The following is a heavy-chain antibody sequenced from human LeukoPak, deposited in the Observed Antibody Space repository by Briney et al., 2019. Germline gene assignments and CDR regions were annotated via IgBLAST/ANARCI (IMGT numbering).Heavy chain of an antibody. J-gene: IGHJ4*02. D-gene: IGHD1-26*01. CDR3: ARGIVGSDY. CDR2: IYYSGST. V-gene: IGHV4-61*05. CDR1: GGSISSSSYY. Sequence: PSETLSLTCTVSGGSISSSSYYWGWIRQPPGKGLEWIGYIYYSGSTNYNPSLKSRVTISVDTSKNQFSLKLSSVTAADTAVYYCARGIVGSDYWGQGTLVTVSS.